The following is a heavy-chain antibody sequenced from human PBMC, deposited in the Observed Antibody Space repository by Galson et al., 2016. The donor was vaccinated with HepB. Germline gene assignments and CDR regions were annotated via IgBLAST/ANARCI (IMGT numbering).Heavy chain of an antibody. Sequence: ETLSLTCSVYGGSFSSYSWSWIRQPPGKGLELIGEVSHTGNTNYNPSLESRLTMSIDTSKNQFSLRLSSVTAADTAVYYCAREDWYFDLWGQGTLGTVSS. CDR3: AREDWYFDL. CDR2: VSHTGNT. J-gene: IGHJ2*01. V-gene: IGHV4-34*01. CDR1: GGSFSSYS.